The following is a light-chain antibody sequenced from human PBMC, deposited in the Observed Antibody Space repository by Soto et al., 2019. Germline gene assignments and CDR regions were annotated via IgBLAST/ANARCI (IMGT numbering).Light chain of an antibody. CDR2: EVY. Sequence: QSALTQPTSAAGSPGQSVTISCTGTSSDVGGYNYVSWYQQHPGQAPKLMIYEVYKRPSGVPDRFSGSKSGNTASLTVSGLQAEDEADYYCNSYAGSNIVFGTGTKLTVL. CDR3: NSYAGSNIV. J-gene: IGLJ1*01. CDR1: SSDVGGYNY. V-gene: IGLV2-8*01.